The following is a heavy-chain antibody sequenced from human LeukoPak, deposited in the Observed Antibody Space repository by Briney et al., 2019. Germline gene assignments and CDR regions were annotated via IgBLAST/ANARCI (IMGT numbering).Heavy chain of an antibody. Sequence: PSETLSLTCTVSGGSISSYYWSWIRQPAGKGLEWIGRIYTSVTTNYNPSLKSRVTMSVDTSKNQFSLKLSSVTAADTPVYYCARDSGRITIFGVVTPSDAFDIWGQGTMVTVSS. D-gene: IGHD3-3*01. CDR1: GGSISSYY. CDR3: ARDSGRITIFGVVTPSDAFDI. J-gene: IGHJ3*02. CDR2: IYTSVTT. V-gene: IGHV4-4*07.